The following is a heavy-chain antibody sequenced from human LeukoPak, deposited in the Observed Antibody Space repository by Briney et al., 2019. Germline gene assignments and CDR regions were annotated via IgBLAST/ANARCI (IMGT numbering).Heavy chain of an antibody. Sequence: PSQTLSLTCTVSGGSISSGDYYWSWIRQPEGKGLEWIGYIYYSGSTYYNPSLKSRVTISVDPSKNQFSLKLSSVTAADTAVYYCACYVHHSSGYYLDYWGQGTLVTVSS. CDR2: IYYSGST. CDR1: GGSISSGDYY. J-gene: IGHJ4*02. V-gene: IGHV4-30-4*01. D-gene: IGHD3-22*01. CDR3: ACYVHHSSGYYLDY.